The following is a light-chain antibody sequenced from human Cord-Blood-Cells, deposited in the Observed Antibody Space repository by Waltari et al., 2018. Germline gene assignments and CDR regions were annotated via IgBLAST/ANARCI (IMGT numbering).Light chain of an antibody. CDR2: EDN. CDR1: SGSIASNY. Sequence: NFMLTQPHSVSESPGKTVTISCTRSSGSIASNYVQWYQQRPGSSPTTVLYEDNQRPSGVPARFSGSSDRSSNSASLTISGLKTEDEADYYCQSYDSSNQVFGGGTKLTVL. CDR3: QSYDSSNQV. V-gene: IGLV6-57*01. J-gene: IGLJ3*02.